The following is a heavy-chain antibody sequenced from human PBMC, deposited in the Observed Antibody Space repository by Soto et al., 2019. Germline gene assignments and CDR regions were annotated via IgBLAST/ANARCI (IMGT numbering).Heavy chain of an antibody. D-gene: IGHD3-22*01. Sequence: SETLSLTCTVSGDSISSYYWSWIRQTPGEGLEWIGYISYIGGSNYNPSLKSRVTMSVDTSKNQFSLKVNSVTAADTAVYYCAKEVGGYYPYWGQGALVTISS. CDR1: GDSISSYY. J-gene: IGHJ4*02. V-gene: IGHV4-59*01. CDR3: AKEVGGYYPY. CDR2: ISYIGGS.